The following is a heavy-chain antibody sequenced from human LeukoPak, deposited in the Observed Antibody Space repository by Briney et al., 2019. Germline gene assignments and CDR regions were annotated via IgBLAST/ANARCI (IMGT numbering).Heavy chain of an antibody. CDR1: GFPFSSYW. CDR3: ARAYNNTWLARNFHFDY. J-gene: IGHJ4*02. D-gene: IGHD6-13*01. V-gene: IGHV3-7*03. Sequence: PGGSLRLSCVASGFPFSSYWMTRVRQAPGKGLEWVANIKQDGSKKSYVDSVKGRFTISRDNAKKSLYLQMNSLRAEDTAVYYCARAYNNTWLARNFHFDYWGQGTLVTVSS. CDR2: IKQDGSKK.